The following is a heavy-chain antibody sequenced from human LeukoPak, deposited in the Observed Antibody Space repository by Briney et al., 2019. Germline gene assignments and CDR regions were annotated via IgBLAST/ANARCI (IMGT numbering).Heavy chain of an antibody. V-gene: IGHV1-18*01. Sequence: ASVKVSCKASGYTFTSYGISWVRQAPGQGLEWMGWISAYNGNTNYEQKLQGRVTMTTDTSTSTAYMELRSLLSDNTAVYYCARDANYDSSGYTPFDYWGQGTLVTVSS. J-gene: IGHJ4*02. CDR3: ARDANYDSSGYTPFDY. CDR2: ISAYNGNT. CDR1: GYTFTSYG. D-gene: IGHD3-22*01.